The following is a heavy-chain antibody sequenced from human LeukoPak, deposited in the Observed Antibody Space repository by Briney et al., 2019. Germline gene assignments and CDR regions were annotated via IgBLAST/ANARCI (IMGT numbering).Heavy chain of an antibody. J-gene: IGHJ5*02. Sequence: GESLKVSCKGSGYSFTNNWIGWVRQMPGKGLEWMGITYPGDSNTRYSPSFQGQVTISADKSISSAYLQWSSLKASDTAMYYCVRSPACSSGTCYPNWFDPWGQGTLVTVSS. CDR1: GYSFTNNW. CDR3: VRSPACSSGTCYPNWFDP. V-gene: IGHV5-51*01. D-gene: IGHD2-15*01. CDR2: TYPGDSNT.